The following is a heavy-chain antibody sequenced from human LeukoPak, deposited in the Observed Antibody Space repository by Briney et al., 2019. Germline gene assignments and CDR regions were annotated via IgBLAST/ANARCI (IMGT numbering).Heavy chain of an antibody. J-gene: IGHJ6*03. CDR3: ARDPYSGTYGNTYYYYMDV. CDR2: ITSSSTYT. D-gene: IGHD1-26*01. V-gene: IGHV3-21*01. CDR1: GFTFSSYT. Sequence: GGSLRLSCAASGFTFSSYTMNWVRQAPGKGLEWVSSITSSSTYTFYADSVKGRFTISRDNARNSLFLQMNSLRAEDTAVYYCARDPYSGTYGNTYYYYMDVWGKGTTVTISS.